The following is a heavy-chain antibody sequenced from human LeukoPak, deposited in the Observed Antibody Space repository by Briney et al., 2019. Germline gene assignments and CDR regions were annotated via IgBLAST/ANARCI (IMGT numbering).Heavy chain of an antibody. J-gene: IGHJ4*02. V-gene: IGHV3-30-3*01. Sequence: PGGSLRLSCAASRFTFSSYAMHWVRQAPGKGLEWVAVISYDGSNKYYADSVKGRFTISRDNSKNTLHLQMNSLRAEDTAVYYCARGVVPAATLGYFDYWGQGTLVTVSS. D-gene: IGHD2-2*01. CDR2: ISYDGSNK. CDR3: ARGVVPAATLGYFDY. CDR1: RFTFSSYA.